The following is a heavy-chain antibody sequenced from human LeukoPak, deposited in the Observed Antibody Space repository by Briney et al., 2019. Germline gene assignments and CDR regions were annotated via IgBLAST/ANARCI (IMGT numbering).Heavy chain of an antibody. CDR2: INHSGST. V-gene: IGHV4-34*01. D-gene: IGHD3-22*01. CDR1: GGSFSGYY. CDR3: ARVPVTYYYDSSGYYPNDAFDI. J-gene: IGHJ3*02. Sequence: PSETLSLTCAVYGGSFSGYYWSWIRQPPGKGLEWIGEINHSGSTNYNPSLKSRVTISVDTSKNQFSLKLSSVTAADTAVYYCARVPVTYYYDSSGYYPNDAFDIWGQGTMVTVSS.